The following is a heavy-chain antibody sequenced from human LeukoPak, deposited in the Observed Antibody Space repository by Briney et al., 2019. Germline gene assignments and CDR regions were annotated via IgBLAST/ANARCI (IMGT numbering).Heavy chain of an antibody. D-gene: IGHD4-17*01. CDR2: ISGSGGST. CDR3: ARDRFDYGDFDFGY. J-gene: IGHJ4*02. Sequence: GGSLRLSCAASGFTFSSYAMSWVRQAPGKGLEWVSAISGSGGSTYYADSVKGRFTISRDNSKNTLYLQMNSLRAEDTAVYYCARDRFDYGDFDFGYWGQGTLVTASS. CDR1: GFTFSSYA. V-gene: IGHV3-23*01.